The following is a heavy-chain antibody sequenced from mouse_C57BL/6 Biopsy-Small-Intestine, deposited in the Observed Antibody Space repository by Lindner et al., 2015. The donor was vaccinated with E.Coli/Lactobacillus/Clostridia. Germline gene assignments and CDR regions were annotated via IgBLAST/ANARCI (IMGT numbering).Heavy chain of an antibody. V-gene: IGHV1-7*01. J-gene: IGHJ3*01. CDR1: GYTFINYY. CDR2: IIPNSGDT. CDR3: AVLRLNSVWFNDY. Sequence: SVKVSCKTSGYTFINYYIHWVRQAPGQGLEWMGYIIPNSGDTKSAQKFQGTVTMTTDPSINTAYMELTGLTSGDTAVYYCAVLRLNSVWFNDYWGQGTLVTVS. D-gene: IGHD1-2*01.